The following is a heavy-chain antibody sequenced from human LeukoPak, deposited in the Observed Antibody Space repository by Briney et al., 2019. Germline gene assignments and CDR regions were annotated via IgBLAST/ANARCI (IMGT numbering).Heavy chain of an antibody. Sequence: GGSLRLSCAASGFTFSRYWMSWVRQAPGKGLEWVAHINQDGSGTYYVDSVKGRFTISRDNAKNSLFLQMNSLRVEDTAVYYCARLGYSAYETYYFDYWGQGSLVTVSS. J-gene: IGHJ4*02. D-gene: IGHD5-12*01. CDR2: INQDGSGT. CDR3: ARLGYSAYETYYFDY. V-gene: IGHV3-7*04. CDR1: GFTFSRYW.